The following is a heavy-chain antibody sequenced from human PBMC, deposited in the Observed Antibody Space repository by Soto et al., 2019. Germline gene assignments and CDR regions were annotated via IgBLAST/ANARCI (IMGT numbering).Heavy chain of an antibody. CDR1: GGPINSPDYY. V-gene: IGHV4-30-4*01. D-gene: IGHD6-13*01. CDR3: ARGISKYRSLYEPHPWVDA. CDR2: LYFNGGT. Sequence: QVQLQESGPGLVKPSQTLSLTCNVSGGPINSPDYYWSWIRQSPGKGLEWIGYLYFNGGTQYNPSLRTPSSMSLDPSKKHFSLKMRSVAAADTAVYYCARGISKYRSLYEPHPWVDARGQGALVTLSS. J-gene: IGHJ5*02.